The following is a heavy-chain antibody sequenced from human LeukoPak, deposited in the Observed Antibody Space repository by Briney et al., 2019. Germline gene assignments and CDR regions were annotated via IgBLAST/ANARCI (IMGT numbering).Heavy chain of an antibody. CDR1: GYTLTELS. CDR3: ASGRRNYLPGGYFQH. CDR2: FDPEDGET. D-gene: IGHD1-26*01. V-gene: IGHV1-24*01. Sequence: AASVKVSCKVSGYTLTELSMHWVRQAPGKGLEWMGGFDPEDGETIYAQKFQGRVTITTDESTSTAYMELSSLRSEDTAVYYCASGRRNYLPGGYFQHWGQGTLVTVSS. J-gene: IGHJ1*01.